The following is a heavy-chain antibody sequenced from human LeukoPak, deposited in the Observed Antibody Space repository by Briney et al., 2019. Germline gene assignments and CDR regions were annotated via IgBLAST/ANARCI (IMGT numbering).Heavy chain of an antibody. Sequence: GGSLRLSCAASGFTFSRNGMTWVRQAPGKGLEWIPGNWNGGSTGYADSVKGRCTISRDNAKNSLYLQLNSLRAEDTAVYYCARGYCSSTSCYPEAYYYYYYYMDVWGKGTTVTISS. CDR2: NWNGGST. CDR3: ARGYCSSTSCYPEAYYYYYYYMDV. D-gene: IGHD2-2*01. CDR1: GFTFSRNG. J-gene: IGHJ6*03. V-gene: IGHV3-20*04.